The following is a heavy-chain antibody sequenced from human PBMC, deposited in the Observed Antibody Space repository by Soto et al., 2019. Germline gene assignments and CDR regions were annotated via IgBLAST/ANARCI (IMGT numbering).Heavy chain of an antibody. V-gene: IGHV4-59*01. CDR3: ARSSSIAVYYYYMDV. J-gene: IGHJ6*03. CDR2: IYYSGST. Sequence: PSETLSLTCTVSGGSISSYYWSWIRQPPGKGLEWIGYIYYSGSTNYNPSLKSRVTISVDTSKNQFSLKLSSVTAADTAVYYCARSSSIAVYYYYMDVWGKGTTVTVS. CDR1: GGSISSYY. D-gene: IGHD6-6*01.